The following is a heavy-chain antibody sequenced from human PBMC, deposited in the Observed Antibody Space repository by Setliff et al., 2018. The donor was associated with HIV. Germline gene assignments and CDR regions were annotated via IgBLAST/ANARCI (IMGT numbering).Heavy chain of an antibody. D-gene: IGHD2-8*01. J-gene: IGHJ6*03. CDR2: IYYSGRT. CDR1: RGSISSTSHY. Sequence: KPSETRSLTCIVYRGSISSTSHYWGWVRQSPGRRLEWIGSIYYSGRTYSNPSLKSRVTMSVDTSTNQFSLDLTSVTAADTAVYFCAGEIAPAARLPNVGGPPPPRYYHYMDVWGKGTTVTVSS. V-gene: IGHV4-39*07. CDR3: AGEIAPAARLPNVGGPPPPRYYHYMDV.